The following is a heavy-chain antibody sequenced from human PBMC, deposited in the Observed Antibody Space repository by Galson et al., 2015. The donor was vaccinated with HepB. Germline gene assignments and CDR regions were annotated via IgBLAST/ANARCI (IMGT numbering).Heavy chain of an antibody. V-gene: IGHV3-30*18. D-gene: IGHD1-26*01. CDR2: ISYDGSNK. CDR3: AKVIGGGYYPRFDY. J-gene: IGHJ4*02. CDR1: GFTFSTYG. Sequence: SLRLSCAASGFTFSTYGMHWVRQAPGKGLEWVAGISYDGSNKYYADSVKGRFTISRDDSKNTLYLQMHSLRAEDTAVYYCAKVIGGGYYPRFDYWGQGTLVTVSS.